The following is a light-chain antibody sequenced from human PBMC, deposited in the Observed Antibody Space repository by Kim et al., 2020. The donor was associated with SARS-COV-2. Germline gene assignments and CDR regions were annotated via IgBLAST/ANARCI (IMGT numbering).Light chain of an antibody. J-gene: IGLJ3*02. CDR3: QVWDSVSHHWV. CDR2: YAS. V-gene: IGLV3-21*04. CDR1: NIGTKS. Sequence: PGQRARISSGGANIGTKSVQWYRQKPGQAPILVIYYASDRPSEIPERFSGSDSGNTATLTISSVEAGDEVDYFCQVWDSVSHHWVFGGGTKVTVL.